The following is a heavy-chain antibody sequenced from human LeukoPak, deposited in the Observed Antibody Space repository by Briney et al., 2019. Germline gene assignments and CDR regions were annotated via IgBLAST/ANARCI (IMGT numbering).Heavy chain of an antibody. CDR1: GYTFTGYY. J-gene: IGHJ6*02. CDR3: ARVGGVGTTAYYYYGMDV. V-gene: IGHV1-2*02. CDR2: INPNSGGT. Sequence: GASVKVSCKASGYTFTGYYMHWVRQAPGQGLEWMGWINPNSGGTNYAQKFQGRVTMTRDTSISTAYMELSRLRSDDTAVYYCARVGGVGTTAYYYYGMDVWGQGTTVTVSS. D-gene: IGHD1-7*01.